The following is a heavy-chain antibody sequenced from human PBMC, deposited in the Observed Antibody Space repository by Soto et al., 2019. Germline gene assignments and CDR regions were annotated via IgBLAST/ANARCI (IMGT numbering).Heavy chain of an antibody. Sequence: GGSLRLSCAASGFTFSSYSMNWVRQAPGKGLEWVSSISSSSSYIYYADSVKGRFTISRDNAKNSLYLQMNSLRAEDTAVYYCASVPSGSYPIVDYWGQGTLVTVSS. J-gene: IGHJ4*02. D-gene: IGHD1-26*01. CDR1: GFTFSSYS. V-gene: IGHV3-21*01. CDR3: ASVPSGSYPIVDY. CDR2: ISSSSSYI.